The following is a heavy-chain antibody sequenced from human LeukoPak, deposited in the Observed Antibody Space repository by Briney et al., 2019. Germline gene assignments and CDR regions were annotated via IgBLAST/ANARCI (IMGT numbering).Heavy chain of an antibody. CDR3: ARGPYDSSGYYSDY. CDR2: MNPNSGNT. Sequence: GVSVKVSCKASGYTFTSYDINWVRQATGQGLEWMGWMNPNSGNTGYAQKFQGRVTMTRNHSIRPAYMELSSLRSEDTAVYYCARGPYDSSGYYSDYWGQGTLVTVSS. J-gene: IGHJ4*02. V-gene: IGHV1-8*01. CDR1: GYTFTSYD. D-gene: IGHD3-22*01.